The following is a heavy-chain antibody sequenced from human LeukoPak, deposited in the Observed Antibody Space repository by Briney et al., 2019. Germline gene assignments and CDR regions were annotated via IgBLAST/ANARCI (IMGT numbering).Heavy chain of an antibody. J-gene: IGHJ4*02. CDR3: AREVGGDGG. Sequence: SETLSLTCTVSGGSISSYYWSWIRQPPGKGLEWIGYIHYSGSTNYNPSLKSRVTISVDTSKNQFSLKRSSVTAADTAVYYCAREVGGDGGWGQGTLVTVSS. V-gene: IGHV4-59*01. CDR1: GGSISSYY. D-gene: IGHD2-21*02. CDR2: IHYSGST.